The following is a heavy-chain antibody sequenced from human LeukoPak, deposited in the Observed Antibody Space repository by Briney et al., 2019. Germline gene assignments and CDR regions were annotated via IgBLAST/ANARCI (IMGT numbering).Heavy chain of an antibody. CDR2: ITTRSSYM. CDR1: GFTFSDYT. Sequence: TPGGSLRLSCAASGFTFSDYTMNWVRQAPGKGLEWVACITTRSSYMYYADSVKGRFTISGDNAKNSLYLQMNGLRAEDTAVYYCAKDRLTYYYYGMDVWGQGTTVTVSS. CDR3: AKDRLTYYYYGMDV. J-gene: IGHJ6*02. V-gene: IGHV3-21*01. D-gene: IGHD2-15*01.